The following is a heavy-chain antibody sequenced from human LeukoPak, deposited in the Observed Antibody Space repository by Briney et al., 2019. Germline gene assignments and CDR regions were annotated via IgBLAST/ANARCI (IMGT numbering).Heavy chain of an antibody. CDR1: GGSISSGSYY. Sequence: SETLSLTCTVSGGSISSGSYYWGWIRPPPGKGLEWSGSIYYSGSTFYNPSHKSRVTISVNTSKNKFSLQLSSVTAADTAVYYCAKRRYCSGNYGYAFDYWGQGTLVTVSS. V-gene: IGHV4-39*01. CDR3: AKRRYCSGNYGYAFDY. J-gene: IGHJ4*02. D-gene: IGHD2-15*01. CDR2: IYYSGST.